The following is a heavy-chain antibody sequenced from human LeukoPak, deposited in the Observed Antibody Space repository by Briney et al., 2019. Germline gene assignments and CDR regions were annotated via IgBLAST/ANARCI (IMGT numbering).Heavy chain of an antibody. CDR3: ARDHYGGNSADY. Sequence: GGSLRLSCEASGFTFSSYGMHWVRQAPGKGLEWVAVIWYDGSNKYYADSVKGRFTISRDNSKNTLYLQMNSLRAEDTAVYYCARDHYGGNSADYWGQGTLVTVSS. J-gene: IGHJ4*02. D-gene: IGHD4-23*01. CDR2: IWYDGSNK. V-gene: IGHV3-33*01. CDR1: GFTFSSYG.